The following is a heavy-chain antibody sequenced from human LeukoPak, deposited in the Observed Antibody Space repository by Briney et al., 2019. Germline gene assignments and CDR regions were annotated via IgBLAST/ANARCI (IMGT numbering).Heavy chain of an antibody. D-gene: IGHD4-17*01. V-gene: IGHV4-61*02. CDR1: GGSISSGSYS. CDR2: MYSSGTT. CDR3: ATSPVTTWWFDP. Sequence: PSETLSLTCTGSGGSISSGSYSWNWIRQPAGKGLEWIGRMYSSGTTNYNPSLKSRVTISVDTSKNQFSLKLSSVTASDTAVYYCATSPVTTWWFDPWGQGTLVTVSS. J-gene: IGHJ5*02.